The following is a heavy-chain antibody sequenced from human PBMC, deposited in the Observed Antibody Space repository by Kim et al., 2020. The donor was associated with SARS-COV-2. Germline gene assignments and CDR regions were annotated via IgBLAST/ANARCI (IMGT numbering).Heavy chain of an antibody. D-gene: IGHD3-16*01. V-gene: IGHV3-30*04. Sequence: GGSLRLSCAASGFTFSSYAMHWVRQAPGKGLEWVAVISYDGSNKYYADSVKGRFTISRDNSKNTLYLQMNSLRAEDTAVYYCARGAITFGGVTPIDYWGQGTLVTVSS. CDR3: ARGAITFGGVTPIDY. J-gene: IGHJ4*02. CDR1: GFTFSSYA. CDR2: ISYDGSNK.